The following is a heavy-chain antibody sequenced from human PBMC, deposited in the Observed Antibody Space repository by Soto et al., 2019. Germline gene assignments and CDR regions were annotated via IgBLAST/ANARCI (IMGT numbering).Heavy chain of an antibody. CDR2: ISYSADKT. CDR3: ARRARTATTNWGAFDI. J-gene: IGHJ3*02. Sequence: EVQLLESGGGLVQPGGSLRLSCAASGFTFSNYVMNWVRQAPGKGLEWVSTISYSADKTFYADSVKGRFTISRDNSRDTLFLKMNSLRADDEAVYYCARRARTATTNWGAFDIWGQGTMVTVSS. V-gene: IGHV3-23*01. D-gene: IGHD1-7*01. CDR1: GFTFSNYV.